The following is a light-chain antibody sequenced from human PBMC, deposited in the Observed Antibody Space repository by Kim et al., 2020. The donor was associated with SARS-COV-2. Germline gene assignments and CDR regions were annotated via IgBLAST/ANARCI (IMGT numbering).Light chain of an antibody. V-gene: IGKV4-1*01. CDR3: QQYYSPPQT. CDR2: WAS. CDR1: QSIFYNTINKNY. Sequence: DIVMTQSPDSLAVSLGERATINCKASQSIFYNTINKNYLAWYQQKAGQPPKLLIYWASTREFGVPDRFSGSGSGTDFTLTISSLQAEDVAVYYCQQYYSPPQTFGQGTKVDIK. J-gene: IGKJ1*01.